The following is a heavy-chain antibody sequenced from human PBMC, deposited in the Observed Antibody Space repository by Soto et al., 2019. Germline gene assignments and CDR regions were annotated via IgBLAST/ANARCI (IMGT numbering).Heavy chain of an antibody. CDR2: TYYMSEWFN. CDR3: ARYDVRPIRFSDY. D-gene: IGHD3-3*01. CDR1: GDSFSSTSAA. Sequence: PSQTLSLTCAISGDSFSSTSAALTWIRQSPSRGLEWLGRTYYMSEWFNDYAVSVKSRITINPDTSKNQFSLQLNSVTPEDTAVYYCARYDVRPIRFSDYWGQGTLVTVSS. J-gene: IGHJ4*02. V-gene: IGHV6-1*01.